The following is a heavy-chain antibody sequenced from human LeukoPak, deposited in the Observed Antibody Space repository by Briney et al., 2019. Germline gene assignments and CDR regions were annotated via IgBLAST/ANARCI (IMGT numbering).Heavy chain of an antibody. V-gene: IGHV1-69*04. CDR1: GGTFSSYA. J-gene: IGHJ5*02. CDR2: IIPILGIA. Sequence: SVKVSCKASGGTFSSYAISWVRQAPGQGLEWMGSIIPILGIANYAQKFQGRVTITADKSTSTAYMELSSLRSEDTAVYYCARGTTTVTNNWFDPWGQGTLVTVSS. D-gene: IGHD4-17*01. CDR3: ARGTTTVTNNWFDP.